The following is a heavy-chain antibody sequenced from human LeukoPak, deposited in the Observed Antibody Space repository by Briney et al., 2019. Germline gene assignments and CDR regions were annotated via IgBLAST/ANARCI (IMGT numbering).Heavy chain of an antibody. CDR2: ISSSSSYI. D-gene: IGHD6-6*01. CDR1: GFTFSSYS. V-gene: IGHV3-21*01. CDR3: ARDYAKYSSSNGIFDY. Sequence: GGSLRLSCAASGFTFSSYSMNWVRQAPGKGLEWVSSISSSSSYIYYADSVKGRFTISRDNSKNTLYLQMNSLRAEDTAVYYCARDYAKYSSSNGIFDYWGQGTLVTVSS. J-gene: IGHJ4*02.